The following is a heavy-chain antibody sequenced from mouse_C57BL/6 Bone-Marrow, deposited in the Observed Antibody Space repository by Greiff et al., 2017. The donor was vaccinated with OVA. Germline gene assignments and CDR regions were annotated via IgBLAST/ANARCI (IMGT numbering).Heavy chain of an antibody. CDR1: GYTFTSYW. CDR3: APSWFAY. CDR2: IYPGNSDT. J-gene: IGHJ3*01. Sequence: VQLQQSGTVLARPGASVKMSCKTSGYTFTSYWMHWVKQRPGQGLEWIGAIYPGNSDTSYNQKFKGKAKQTAVTSASTAYMELSRLTNEDAAVSYCAPSWFAYWGQGTLVTVSA. V-gene: IGHV1-5*01.